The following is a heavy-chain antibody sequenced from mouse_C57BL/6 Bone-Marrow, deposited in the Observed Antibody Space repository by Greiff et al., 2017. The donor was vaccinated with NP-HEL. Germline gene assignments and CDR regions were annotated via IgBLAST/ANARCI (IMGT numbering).Heavy chain of an antibody. CDR1: GFTFSSYG. J-gene: IGHJ1*03. V-gene: IGHV5-6*01. D-gene: IGHD1-1*01. CDR2: ISSGGSYT. Sequence: EVKLVESGGDLVKPGGSLKLSCAASGFTFSSYGMSWFLQTLAKRLQWVATISSGGSYTYYPESGKGRFTISRDNAKNTLYLKMSSLKSEDTAMYYCARQGYGSSSFTDDFDVWGTGTTVTVSS. CDR3: ARQGYGSSSFTDDFDV.